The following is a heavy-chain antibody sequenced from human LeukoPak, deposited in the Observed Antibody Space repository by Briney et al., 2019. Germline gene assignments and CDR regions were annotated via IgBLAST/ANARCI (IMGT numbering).Heavy chain of an antibody. J-gene: IGHJ4*02. CDR1: GGSFSGYY. CDR2: IYYSGST. Sequence: PSETLSLTCAVYGGSFSGYYWSWIRQPPGKGLEWIGSIYYSGSTYHNPSLKSRVTISVDTSKNQFSLKLSSVTAADTAVYYCAREIEMATTDWGQGTLVTVSS. CDR3: AREIEMATTD. D-gene: IGHD5-24*01. V-gene: IGHV4-34*01.